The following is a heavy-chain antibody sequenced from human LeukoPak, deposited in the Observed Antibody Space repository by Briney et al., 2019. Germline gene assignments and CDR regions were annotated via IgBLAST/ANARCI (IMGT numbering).Heavy chain of an antibody. D-gene: IGHD2-8*01. Sequence: SQTLSLTCAISGDSVSSNSAAWTWIRQSPSRGLEWLGRTYYRSKWYNDYAVSVKSRVTINPDTSKNQFSLQLNSVTPEDTAVYYCARAMVADTFDIWGQGTMVTVSS. CDR2: TYYRSKWYN. CDR3: ARAMVADTFDI. CDR1: GDSVSSNSAA. V-gene: IGHV6-1*01. J-gene: IGHJ3*02.